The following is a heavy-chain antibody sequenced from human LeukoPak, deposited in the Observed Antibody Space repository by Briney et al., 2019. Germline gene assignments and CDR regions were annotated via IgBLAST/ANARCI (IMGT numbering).Heavy chain of an antibody. J-gene: IGHJ2*01. V-gene: IGHV4-34*01. CDR2: INHSGST. CDR3: ARRARWLQLKSGHFDL. CDR1: GGSFSGYY. D-gene: IGHD5-24*01. Sequence: SETLSLTCAVYGGSFSGYYWSWIRQPPGKGLEWIGEINHSGSTNYNPSLKSRVTISVDTSKNQFSLKLSSVTAADTAVYYCARRARWLQLKSGHFDLWGRGTLATVSS.